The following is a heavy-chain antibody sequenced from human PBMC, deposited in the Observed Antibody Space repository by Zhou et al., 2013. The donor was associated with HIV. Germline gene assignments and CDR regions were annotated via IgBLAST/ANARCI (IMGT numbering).Heavy chain of an antibody. CDR3: ARNYDSSGYYPYDAFDI. D-gene: IGHD3-22*01. CDR1: GYSISSGYY. J-gene: IGHJ3*02. CDR2: IYHSGST. V-gene: IGHV4-38-2*01. Sequence: QVQLQESGPGLVKPSETLSLTCAVSGYSISSGYYWGWIRQPPGKGLEWSGSIYHSGSTYYNPSLKSRVTISVDTSKNHFTLKLNSVTAADTAVYYCARNYDSSGYYPYDAFDIWGQGTMVTVSS.